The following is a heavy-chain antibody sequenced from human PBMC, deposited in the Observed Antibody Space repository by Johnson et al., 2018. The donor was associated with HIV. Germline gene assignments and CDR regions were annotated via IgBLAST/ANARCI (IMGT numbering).Heavy chain of an antibody. J-gene: IGHJ3*02. V-gene: IGHV3-43D*03. CDR3: AKPRHSGWYKEGAYDI. CDR1: GFTFHDYV. D-gene: IGHD6-19*01. Sequence: EVQLVESGGVVVQPWGSLRLSCAASGFTFHDYVMHWVRQAPGKGLEWVSLISGDGRSTYYADSVNGRFTIPRANSKNSLYLQMNNLRDEDTALYCCAKPRHSGWYKEGAYDIWGQGTMVTVSS. CDR2: ISGDGRST.